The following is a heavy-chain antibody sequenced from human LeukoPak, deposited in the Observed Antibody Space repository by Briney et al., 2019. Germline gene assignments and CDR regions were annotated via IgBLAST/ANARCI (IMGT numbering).Heavy chain of an antibody. CDR3: ARFFPYSSSWTPHRGYFDY. CDR1: GYTFTSYG. D-gene: IGHD6-13*01. J-gene: IGHJ4*02. Sequence: GASVKVSCKASGYTFTSYGISWVRQAPGQGLEWMGWISAYNGNTNYAQKLQGRVTMTTDTSTSTACMELRSLRSDDTAVYYCARFFPYSSSWTPHRGYFDYWGQGTLVTVSS. V-gene: IGHV1-18*01. CDR2: ISAYNGNT.